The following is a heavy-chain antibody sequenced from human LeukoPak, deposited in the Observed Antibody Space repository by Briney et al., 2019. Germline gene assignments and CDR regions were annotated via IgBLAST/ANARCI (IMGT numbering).Heavy chain of an antibody. Sequence: SETLSLTCAVSGYSLSSGYYWGWIRQPPGKGLEWIGSIYHSGSTYYNPSLKSRVTISVDTSKNQFSLKLSSVTAADTAVYYCARRNGDYGDAFDIWGQGTMVTVSS. CDR3: ARRNGDYGDAFDI. J-gene: IGHJ3*02. D-gene: IGHD4-17*01. CDR1: GYSLSSGYY. CDR2: IYHSGST. V-gene: IGHV4-38-2*01.